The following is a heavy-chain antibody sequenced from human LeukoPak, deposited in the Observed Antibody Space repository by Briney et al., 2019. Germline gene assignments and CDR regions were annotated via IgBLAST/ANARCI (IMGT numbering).Heavy chain of an antibody. J-gene: IGHJ6*03. CDR2: IYYSGST. D-gene: IGHD2-2*01. CDR1: GGSISSYY. Sequence: SETLSLTCTVSGGSISSYYWSWIRQPPGKGLEWIGYIYYSGSTNDNPSLKSQVTISVDTSKNQFSLKLSSVTAADTAVYYCARGGVVPAAYYYYMDVWGKGTTVTVSS. CDR3: ARGGVVPAAYYYYMDV. V-gene: IGHV4-59*01.